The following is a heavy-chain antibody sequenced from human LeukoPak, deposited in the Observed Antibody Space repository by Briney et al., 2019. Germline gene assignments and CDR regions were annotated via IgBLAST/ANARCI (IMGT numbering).Heavy chain of an antibody. CDR1: GGSISSSSYY. V-gene: IGHV4-39*01. D-gene: IGHD2-15*01. J-gene: IGHJ4*02. CDR2: IYYSGST. CDR3: ARHQGDFITTPLDY. Sequence: SETLSLICTVSGGSISSSSYYWGWIRQPPGKGLEWIGSIYYSGSTYYNPSLKSRVTISVDTSKNQFSLRLSSVTAADTAVYSCARHQGDFITTPLDYWGQGTLVTVSS.